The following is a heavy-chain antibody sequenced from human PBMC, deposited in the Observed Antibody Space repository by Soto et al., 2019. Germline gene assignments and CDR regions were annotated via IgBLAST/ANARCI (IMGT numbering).Heavy chain of an antibody. V-gene: IGHV3-30*03. D-gene: IGHD3-22*01. CDR1: GFTFSSYV. J-gene: IGHJ3*02. CDR2: ISYDGSYK. Sequence: GGSLRLSCAASGFTFSSYVMHWVRQAPGKGLEWVAVISYDGSYKYYADSVKGRFTISRDNSKHTLYLQMSSLRSDDTAVYYCARDTSISYYYDSRGGILEGAFDIWGQGTMVTVSS. CDR3: ARDTSISYYYDSRGGILEGAFDI.